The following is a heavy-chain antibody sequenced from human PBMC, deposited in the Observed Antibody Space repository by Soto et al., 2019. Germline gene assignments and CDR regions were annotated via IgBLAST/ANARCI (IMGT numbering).Heavy chain of an antibody. CDR1: GDSITSYY. Sequence: PSETLSLTCTVSGDSITSYYWSWIRQPPGKGLDWIAYVYYTGSTDYNPSLKSRVTISLDTSKNQVSLKLSSVTAADTAVNYCARVAHGDYLDYWGQGTLVTVSS. CDR3: ARVAHGDYLDY. J-gene: IGHJ4*02. CDR2: VYYTGST. D-gene: IGHD4-17*01. V-gene: IGHV4-59*01.